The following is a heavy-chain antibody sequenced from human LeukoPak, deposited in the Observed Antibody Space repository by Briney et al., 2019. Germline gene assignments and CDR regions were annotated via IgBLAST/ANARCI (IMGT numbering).Heavy chain of an antibody. CDR2: IRSKAYGGTT. CDR1: GFTFSSNY. Sequence: GGSLRLSCAASGFTFSSNYMNWVRQAPGKGLEWVGFIRSKAYGGTTEYAACVKGIFTISREESKTVTYRQMNSLKTEDTAVYYCTGGRRATPDSWGQGTLVTVSS. D-gene: IGHD1-26*01. J-gene: IGHJ4*02. V-gene: IGHV3-71*01. CDR3: TGGRRATPDS.